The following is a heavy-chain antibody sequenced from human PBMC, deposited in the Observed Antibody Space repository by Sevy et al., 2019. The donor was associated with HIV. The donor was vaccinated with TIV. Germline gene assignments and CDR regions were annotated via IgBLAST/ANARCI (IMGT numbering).Heavy chain of an antibody. CDR3: AKGVRLGGPIYYGMDV. D-gene: IGHD3-10*02. CDR1: GFTFSNYA. J-gene: IGHJ6*02. V-gene: IGHV3-23*01. CDR2: IGHNGDNT. Sequence: GGSLRLSCVASGFTFSNYAMTWVRQTPGKGLEWFSGIGHNGDNTHHAGSVKGRFSSSRDNSKNTLDLQMNSLRAEDTAVYYCAKGVRLGGPIYYGMDVWGQGTTVTVSS.